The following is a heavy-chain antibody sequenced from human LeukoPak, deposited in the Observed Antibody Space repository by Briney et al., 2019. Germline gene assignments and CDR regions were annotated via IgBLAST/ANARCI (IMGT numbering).Heavy chain of an antibody. Sequence: SETLSLTCAVYGGSFSGYYWSWIRQPPGKGLEWIGYIYYSGSTNYNPSLKSRVTISVDSSKNQFSVKLSSVTAADTAVYYCARQGIAAAGSPFDYWGRGTLVTVSS. V-gene: IGHV4-59*08. J-gene: IGHJ4*02. D-gene: IGHD6-13*01. CDR2: IYYSGST. CDR3: ARQGIAAAGSPFDY. CDR1: GGSFSGYY.